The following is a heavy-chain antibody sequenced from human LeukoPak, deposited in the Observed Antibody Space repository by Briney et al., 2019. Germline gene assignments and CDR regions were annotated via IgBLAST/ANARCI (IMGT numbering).Heavy chain of an antibody. Sequence: SETLSLTCAVYGGSFRAYYWSWIRQSPGKGLEWIGEINRSGSTNYTPSLKGRVTMSLDTSKNQFSLRLKSVTAADTALYYCARGRSSGLSSSIDNWGQGTLVTVSS. CDR2: INRSGST. D-gene: IGHD6-19*01. V-gene: IGHV4-34*01. CDR1: GGSFRAYY. CDR3: ARGRSSGLSSSIDN. J-gene: IGHJ4*02.